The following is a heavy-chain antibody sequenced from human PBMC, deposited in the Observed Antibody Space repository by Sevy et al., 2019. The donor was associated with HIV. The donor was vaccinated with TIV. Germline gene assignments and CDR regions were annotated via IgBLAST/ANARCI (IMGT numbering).Heavy chain of an antibody. CDR2: IYYSGST. J-gene: IGHJ4*02. CDR3: ARVPTLGYRMYYFDY. V-gene: IGHV4-31*03. Sequence: SETLSLTCTVSGGSISSGGYYWSWICQHPGKGLEWIGYIYYSGSTYYNPSLKSRVTISVDTSKNQFSLKLSSVTAADTAVYYCARVPTLGYRMYYFDYWGQGTLVTVSS. D-gene: IGHD2-15*01. CDR1: GGSISSGGYY.